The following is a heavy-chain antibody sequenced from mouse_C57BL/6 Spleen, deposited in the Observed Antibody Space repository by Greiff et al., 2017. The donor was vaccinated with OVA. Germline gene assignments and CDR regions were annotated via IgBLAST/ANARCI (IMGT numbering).Heavy chain of an antibody. J-gene: IGHJ3*01. CDR2: INPNYGTT. D-gene: IGHD1-1*01. Sequence: EVQGVESGPELVKPGASVKISCKASGYSFTDYNMNWVKQSNGKSLEWIGVINPNYGTTSYNQKFKGKATLTVDQSSSTAYMQLNSLTSEDSPVYYCAITHGSSPWFAYWGQGTLVTVSA. CDR1: GYSFTDYN. V-gene: IGHV1-39*01. CDR3: AITHGSSPWFAY.